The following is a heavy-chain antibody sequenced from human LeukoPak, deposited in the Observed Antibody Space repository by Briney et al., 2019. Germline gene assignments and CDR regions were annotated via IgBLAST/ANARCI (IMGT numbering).Heavy chain of an antibody. CDR1: GFTFTSYG. CDR2: ISSSGSTI. D-gene: IGHD6-19*01. Sequence: GGSLRLSCAASGFTFTSYGMHWVRQAPGKGLEWVSYISSSGSTIYYADSVKGRFTISRDNAKNSLYLQMNSLRAEDTAVYYCARGQWLVHWYFDLWGRGTLVTVSS. CDR3: ARGQWLVHWYFDL. J-gene: IGHJ2*01. V-gene: IGHV3-48*01.